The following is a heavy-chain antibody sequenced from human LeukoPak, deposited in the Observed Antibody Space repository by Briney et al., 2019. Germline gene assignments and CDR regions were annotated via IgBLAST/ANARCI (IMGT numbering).Heavy chain of an antibody. CDR2: VHHSGTS. Sequence: GSLRLSCAASGFTFNDHFMAWVRQSPGKGLEWVGYVHHSGTSRYNPSLKSRVTISLDTSKSQFSLTLESVTAADTALYYCAGAEINWLRSPGTLYYIDAWGQGTLVTVSS. CDR1: GFTFNDHF. D-gene: IGHD5-12*01. CDR3: AGAEINWLRSPGTLYYIDA. V-gene: IGHV4-59*11. J-gene: IGHJ4*02.